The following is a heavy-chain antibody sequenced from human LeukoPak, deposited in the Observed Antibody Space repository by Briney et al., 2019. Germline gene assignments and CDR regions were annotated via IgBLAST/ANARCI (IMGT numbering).Heavy chain of an antibody. D-gene: IGHD3-22*01. CDR2: ISSSDRSI. V-gene: IGHV3-48*03. CDR1: GFTLSSYE. J-gene: IGHJ4*02. Sequence: GGSLRLSCAASGFTLSSYEMNWVRQAPGKGLEWVSYISSSDRSIYYADSVKGRFTISRDNAKNSLYLQMNSLKAEDTAVYFCARASYYDSGGPSSYWGQGTLVTVSS. CDR3: ARASYYDSGGPSSY.